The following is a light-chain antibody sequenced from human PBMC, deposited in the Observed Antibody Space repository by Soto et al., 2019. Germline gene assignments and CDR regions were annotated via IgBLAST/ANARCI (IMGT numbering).Light chain of an antibody. Sequence: EIVLTQSPATLSLSPGERATFSCRASQSVSSYLAWYQQKPGQAPRLLIYDASNRATGIPDRFSGSGSGTDFTLTINRLEREDFAVYYCQQYGSSRWTFGQGTKVDIK. CDR1: QSVSSY. CDR3: QQYGSSRWT. CDR2: DAS. V-gene: IGKV3-11*01. J-gene: IGKJ1*01.